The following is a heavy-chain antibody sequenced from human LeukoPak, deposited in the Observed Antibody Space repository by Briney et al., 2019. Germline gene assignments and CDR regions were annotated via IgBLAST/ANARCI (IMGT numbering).Heavy chain of an antibody. Sequence: GGSLRLSCAASGFTFSSYAMTWVRQAPGEGLDWVSAISTSGSNTYSADSAKGRFTISRDNSKNTLYLQMNSLRAEDTAIYYCAKGTWGGYYFDGWGQGPLVTVSS. J-gene: IGHJ4*02. CDR3: AKGTWGGYYFDG. D-gene: IGHD3-16*01. CDR1: GFTFSSYA. V-gene: IGHV3-23*01. CDR2: ISTSGSNT.